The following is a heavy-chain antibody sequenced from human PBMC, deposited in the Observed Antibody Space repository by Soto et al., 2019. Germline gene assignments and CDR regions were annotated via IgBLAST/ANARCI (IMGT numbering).Heavy chain of an antibody. CDR3: ARYGGYSDGHFDY. CDR1: GFTFSSYG. V-gene: IGHV3-30*03. J-gene: IGHJ4*02. D-gene: IGHD5-18*01. CDR2: ISYDGSNK. Sequence: QVQLVESGGGVVQPGRSLRLSCAASGFTFSSYGMHWVRQAPGKGLEWVAVISYDGSNKYYADSVKGRFTISRDNSKNTLYLQMNSLRAEDTAVYYCARYGGYSDGHFDYWGQGTLVTVSS.